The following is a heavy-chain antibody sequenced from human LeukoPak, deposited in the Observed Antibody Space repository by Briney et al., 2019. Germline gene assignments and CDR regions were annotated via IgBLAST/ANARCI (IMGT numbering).Heavy chain of an antibody. D-gene: IGHD2-2*01. J-gene: IGHJ6*02. CDR2: INHSGST. CDR3: ARGYCSSTSCPDV. Sequence: PSETLSLTCAVYGGSFGGYYWSWIRQPPGKGLEWIGEINHSGSTNYNPSLKSRVTISVDTSKNQFSLKLSSVTAADTAVYYCARGYCSSTSCPDVWGQGTTVTVSS. CDR1: GGSFGGYY. V-gene: IGHV4-34*01.